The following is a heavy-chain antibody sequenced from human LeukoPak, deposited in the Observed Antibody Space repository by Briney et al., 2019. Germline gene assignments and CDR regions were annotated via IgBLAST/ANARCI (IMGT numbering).Heavy chain of an antibody. J-gene: IGHJ3*02. CDR3: ARRELGGWTGTTRGAFDI. Sequence: SQTLSLTCTVSGVSISSGGYYWSWIRQPPGKGLEWIGYIYHSGSTYYNPSLKSRVTISVDRSKNQFSLKLSSVTAADTAVYYCARRELGGWTGTTRGAFDIWGQGTMITVSS. CDR2: IYHSGST. CDR1: GVSISSGGYY. D-gene: IGHD1-1*01. V-gene: IGHV4-30-2*01.